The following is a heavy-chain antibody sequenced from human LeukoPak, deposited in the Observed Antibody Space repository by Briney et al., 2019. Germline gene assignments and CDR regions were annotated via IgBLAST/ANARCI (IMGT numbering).Heavy chain of an antibody. D-gene: IGHD2-15*01. CDR3: ATIRPKVAAASP. CDR2: IYSGGRT. Sequence: SETLSPTCTVSGGSISGSDYYWGWFRQPPGQGLEWIGSIYSGGRTDYNPSLKSRVTIFVDTSKNDFSLKVRSVTAADTSLYYCATIRPKVAAASPWGQGTMVTVSS. J-gene: IGHJ3*01. CDR1: GGSISGSDYY. V-gene: IGHV4-39*02.